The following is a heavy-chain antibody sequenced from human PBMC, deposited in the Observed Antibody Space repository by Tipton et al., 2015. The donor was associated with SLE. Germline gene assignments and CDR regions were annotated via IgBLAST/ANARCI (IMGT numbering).Heavy chain of an antibody. J-gene: IGHJ4*02. Sequence: RSLRLSCTASGFTFGDYAMSWVRQAPGKGLEWVGFIRSKAYGGTTEYAASVKGRFTISRDDSKSIAYLQMNSLKTEDTAVYYCTRVASGWNLCYWGQGTLVTVSS. V-gene: IGHV3-49*04. CDR2: IRSKAYGGTT. D-gene: IGHD6-19*01. CDR3: TRVASGWNLCY. CDR1: GFTFGDYA.